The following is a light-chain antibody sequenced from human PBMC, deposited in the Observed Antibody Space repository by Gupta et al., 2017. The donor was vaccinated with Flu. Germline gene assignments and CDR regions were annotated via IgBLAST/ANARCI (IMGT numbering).Light chain of an antibody. CDR2: QDR. CDR1: KLGDQY. V-gene: IGLV3-1*01. Sequence: CSGDKLGDQYASWYQQKPGQSPVLVMYQDRKRPPGIPERFSGSNSGNTATLTISGTQAMDEGDYFCQAWDSSTVFFGGGTKLTVL. CDR3: QAWDSSTVF. J-gene: IGLJ2*01.